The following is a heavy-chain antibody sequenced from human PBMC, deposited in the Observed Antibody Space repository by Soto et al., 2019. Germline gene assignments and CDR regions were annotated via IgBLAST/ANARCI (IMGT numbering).Heavy chain of an antibody. CDR1: GGSISSYY. CDR2: IYYSGST. Sequence: PSETLSLTCTVSGGSISSYYWSWIRQPPGKGLEWIGYIYYSGSTNYNPSLKSRVTISVDTSKNQFSLKLSSVTAADTAVYYCARHYCSSTSCYDAFDIWGQGTMVTVSS. J-gene: IGHJ3*02. CDR3: ARHYCSSTSCYDAFDI. D-gene: IGHD2-2*01. V-gene: IGHV4-59*08.